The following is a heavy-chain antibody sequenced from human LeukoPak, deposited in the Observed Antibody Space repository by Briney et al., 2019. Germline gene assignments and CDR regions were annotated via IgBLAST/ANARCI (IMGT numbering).Heavy chain of an antibody. Sequence: ASVKVSCKASGYTFTCYYMHRVRQAPGQGLEWMGIINPSGGSTSYAQKFQGRVTMTRDTSTSTVYMELSSLRSEDTAVYYCARAGDYYDSSGYPPFRYWGQGTLVTVSS. CDR1: GYTFTCYY. CDR2: INPSGGST. J-gene: IGHJ4*02. V-gene: IGHV1-46*01. D-gene: IGHD3-22*01. CDR3: ARAGDYYDSSGYPPFRY.